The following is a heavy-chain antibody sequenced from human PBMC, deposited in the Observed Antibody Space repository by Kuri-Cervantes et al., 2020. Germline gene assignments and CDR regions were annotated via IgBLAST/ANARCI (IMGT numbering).Heavy chain of an antibody. Sequence: GGSLRLSCAASGFTFSSYSMNWVRQAPGKGLEWVSYISSSVSPISTMYYADSVKGRFTISRDNAKSSLFLQMNSLRAEDTAVYYCARKYFYDSSGYFDYWGQGTLVTVSS. D-gene: IGHD3-22*01. V-gene: IGHV3-48*01. CDR2: ISSSVSPISTM. CDR1: GFTFSSYS. J-gene: IGHJ4*02. CDR3: ARKYFYDSSGYFDY.